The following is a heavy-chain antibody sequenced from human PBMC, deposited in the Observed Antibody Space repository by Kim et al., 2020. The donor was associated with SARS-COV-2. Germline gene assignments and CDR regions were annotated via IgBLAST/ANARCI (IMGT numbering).Heavy chain of an antibody. D-gene: IGHD2-2*01. V-gene: IGHV3-7*01. CDR1: GFTFRSYW. J-gene: IGHJ4*02. CDR2: VKEDGSAK. CDR3: GRGILPTAYYFYY. Sequence: GGSLRLSCAASGFTFRSYWMIWVRQAPGKGLEWVASVKEDGSAKYYVASVGGRSTFSKTTAKNSSFLQMNSRAAENTAVYYCGRGILPTAYYFYYWGQGT.